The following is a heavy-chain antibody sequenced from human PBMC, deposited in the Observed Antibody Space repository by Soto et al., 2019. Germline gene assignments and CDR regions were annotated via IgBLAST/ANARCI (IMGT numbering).Heavy chain of an antibody. Sequence: PVNGSRKSAGDTKSRYAVSWVRQAPGQGLEWMGGIIPIFGTANYAQKFQGRVTITADESTSTAYMELSSLRSEDTAVYYCARDSRDGSGSYYDYYYYGMDVWGQGTTVTVS. D-gene: IGHD3-10*01. CDR2: IIPIFGTA. CDR1: GDTKSRYA. CDR3: ARDSRDGSGSYYDYYYYGMDV. V-gene: IGHV1-69*01. J-gene: IGHJ6*02.